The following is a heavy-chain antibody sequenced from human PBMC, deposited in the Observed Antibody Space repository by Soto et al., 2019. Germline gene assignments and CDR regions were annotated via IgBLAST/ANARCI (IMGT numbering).Heavy chain of an antibody. Sequence: ASVKVSCKSSGYSFTAYYLHWVRQAPAQGPEWMGWSFHTSAGTKSAQNLPGRVSMTRDTSLSTAYMELKRLRSDDPAVYFCAREGMHHYETKCYDPPRYRLDVWGRGTTDTGSS. CDR1: GYSFTAYY. V-gene: IGHV1-2*02. CDR3: AREGMHHYETKCYDPPRYRLDV. CDR2: SFHTSAGT. J-gene: IGHJ6*02. D-gene: IGHD3-16*01.